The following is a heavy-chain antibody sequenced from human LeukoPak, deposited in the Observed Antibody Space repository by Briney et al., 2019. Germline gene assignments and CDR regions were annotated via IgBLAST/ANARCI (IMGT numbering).Heavy chain of an antibody. CDR3: ARDSYDSAGMDV. CDR1: GFTFSSYA. V-gene: IGHV3-30*04. J-gene: IGHJ6*02. Sequence: GGSLRLSCAASGFTFSSYAMHWVRQAPGKGLEWVAVISYDGSNKYYADSVKGRFTISRDNSKNTLYLQMNSLRAEDTAVYYCARDSYDSAGMDVWGQGTTVTVSS. CDR2: ISYDGSNK. D-gene: IGHD3-16*01.